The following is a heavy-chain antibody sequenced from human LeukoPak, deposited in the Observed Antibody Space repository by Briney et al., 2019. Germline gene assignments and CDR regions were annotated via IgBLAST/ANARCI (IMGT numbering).Heavy chain of an antibody. CDR2: IHQDGSEI. CDR3: ARKVPSSGWPTGIDY. Sequence: GGSLRLSCEVSGFTFSAYWMSWVRQPPGKGLEFVANIHQDGSEIHYVDSVRGRFTISRDNAKNSLYLQMNSLRDEDTAVYYCARKVPSSGWPTGIDYWGQGTLVTVSS. V-gene: IGHV3-7*01. D-gene: IGHD6-19*01. J-gene: IGHJ4*02. CDR1: GFTFSAYW.